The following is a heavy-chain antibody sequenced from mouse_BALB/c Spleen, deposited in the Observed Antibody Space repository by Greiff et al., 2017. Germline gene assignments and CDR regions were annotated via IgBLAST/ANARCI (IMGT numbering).Heavy chain of an antibody. J-gene: IGHJ4*01. D-gene: IGHD2-2*01. Sequence: QVQLQQSGAELVKPGASVKMSCKAFGYTFTTYPIEWMKQNHGKSLEWIGNFHPYNDDTKYNEKFKGKAKLTVDKSSSTAYMQLSSLTSEDSAVYYCARWIYYGYAGGAMDYWGQGTSVTVSS. CDR3: ARWIYYGYAGGAMDY. V-gene: IGHV1-47*01. CDR2: FHPYNDDT. CDR1: GYTFTTYP.